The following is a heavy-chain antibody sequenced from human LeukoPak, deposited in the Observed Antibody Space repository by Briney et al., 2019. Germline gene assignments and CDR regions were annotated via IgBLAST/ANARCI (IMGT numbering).Heavy chain of an antibody. CDR1: GGSISSGDYY. CDR2: IYYSGST. Sequence: SQTLSLTCTVSGGSISSGDYYWSWIRQPPGKGLEWIWYIYYSGSTYYNPSLKSRVTISVDTSKNQFSLKLSSVTAADTAVYYCARVSPMIVVVITRAHDAFDIWGQGTMVTVSS. D-gene: IGHD3-22*01. CDR3: ARVSPMIVVVITRAHDAFDI. J-gene: IGHJ3*02. V-gene: IGHV4-30-4*01.